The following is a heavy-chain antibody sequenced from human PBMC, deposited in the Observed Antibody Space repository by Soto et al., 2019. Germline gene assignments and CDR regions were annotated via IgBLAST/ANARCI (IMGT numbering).Heavy chain of an antibody. V-gene: IGHV4-59*01. CDR3: ARDRVVVGSTNYYYGVDV. J-gene: IGHJ6*02. Sequence: PSETLSLTCTVSGGSISSYYWSWIRQPPGKGLEWIGHIYYSGSTNYNPSLQSRVTISVDTSKNQFSLKLTSVTAADTAVYYCARDRVVVGSTNYYYGVDVWGQRTTVTVSS. CDR1: GGSISSYY. D-gene: IGHD2-15*01. CDR2: IYYSGST.